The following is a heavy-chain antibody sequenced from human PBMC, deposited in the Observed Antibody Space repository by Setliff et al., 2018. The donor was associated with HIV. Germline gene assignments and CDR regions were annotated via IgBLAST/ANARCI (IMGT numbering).Heavy chain of an antibody. CDR1: GYTLTELS. CDR3: ATAPYSSSLFDI. D-gene: IGHD6-6*01. CDR2: FDPEDGET. Sequence: PSVKVSCKVSGYTLTELSMHWVRQAPGKGLEWMGGFDPEDGETIYAQKFQGRVTMTEDTSTDTAYMELSSLRSEDTAVYYCATAPYSSSLFDIWGQGTMVTVSS. J-gene: IGHJ3*02. V-gene: IGHV1-24*01.